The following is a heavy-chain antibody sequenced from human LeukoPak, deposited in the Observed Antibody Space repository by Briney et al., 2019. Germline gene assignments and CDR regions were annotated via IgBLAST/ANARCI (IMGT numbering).Heavy chain of an antibody. Sequence: GESLKISCQASGYTFAKYWIGWVRQMPGKGLEWMGIIYPGDSDTRYSPSFQGQVTISADKSISTAYLQWSSLKASDTAMYYCARHGGVAAAGRDYYYYYMDVWGKGTTVTISS. D-gene: IGHD6-13*01. J-gene: IGHJ6*03. V-gene: IGHV5-51*01. CDR2: IYPGDSDT. CDR3: ARHGGVAAAGRDYYYYYMDV. CDR1: GYTFAKYW.